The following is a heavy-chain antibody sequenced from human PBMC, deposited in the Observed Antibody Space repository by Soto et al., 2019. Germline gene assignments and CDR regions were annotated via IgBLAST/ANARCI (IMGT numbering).Heavy chain of an antibody. V-gene: IGHV1-8*01. J-gene: IGHJ3*02. CDR2: MNPNSGNT. D-gene: IGHD4-17*01. CDR1: GYTFTSYD. CDR3: ARGFTATVVTDDAFDI. Sequence: ASVKVSCKASGYTFTSYDINWVRQATGQGLEWMGWMNPNSGNTGYAQKFQGRVTMTRNTSISTAYMELSSLRSEDTAVYYCARGFTATVVTDDAFDIWGQGTMVTVSS.